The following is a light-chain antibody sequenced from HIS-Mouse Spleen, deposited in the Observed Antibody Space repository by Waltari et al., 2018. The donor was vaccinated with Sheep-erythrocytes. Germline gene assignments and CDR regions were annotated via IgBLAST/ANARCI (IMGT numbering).Light chain of an antibody. Sequence: QSALTQPRSVSGSPGPSVTISCTGTSSDVGGYNYVSCYQPHPGKAPKHMIYDFSNRPSRVPDRFAGSKSGNTASLTISGLQAEDEADYYCCSYAGSYNHVFATGTKVTVL. V-gene: IGLV2-11*01. J-gene: IGLJ1*01. CDR1: SSDVGGYNY. CDR2: DFS. CDR3: CSYAGSYNHV.